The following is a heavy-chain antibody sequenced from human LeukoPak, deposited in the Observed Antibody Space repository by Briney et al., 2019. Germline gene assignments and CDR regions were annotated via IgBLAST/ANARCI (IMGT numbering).Heavy chain of an antibody. V-gene: IGHV1-18*01. CDR3: ARGLDSSSSENAFDI. CDR2: ISAYNGNT. Sequence: ASVKVSCKASGYTFISYGFSWVRQAPGQGLEWMGWISAYNGNTDYAQKLQGRVTMTTDTSTSTAYMELRSLRSDDTAVYYCARGLDSSSSENAFDIWGQGTMVTVSS. D-gene: IGHD6-6*01. J-gene: IGHJ3*02. CDR1: GYTFISYG.